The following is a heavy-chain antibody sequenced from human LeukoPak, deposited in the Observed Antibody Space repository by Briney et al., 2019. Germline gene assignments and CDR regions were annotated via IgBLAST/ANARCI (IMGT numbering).Heavy chain of an antibody. CDR3: ARGRAGSAWYTTFDY. D-gene: IGHD6-19*01. Sequence: ASVKVSCKASGYTFTSFGISWVRQAPGQGLEWMGWTSTYNGNTNYAQKLQGRVTMTTDTSTSRVYMDLRSLRSDDTAVYYCARGRAGSAWYTTFDYWGQGTLVTVSS. V-gene: IGHV1-18*01. J-gene: IGHJ4*02. CDR2: TSTYNGNT. CDR1: GYTFTSFG.